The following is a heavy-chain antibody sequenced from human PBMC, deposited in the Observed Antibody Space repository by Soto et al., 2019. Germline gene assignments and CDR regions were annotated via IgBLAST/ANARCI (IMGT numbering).Heavy chain of an antibody. D-gene: IGHD2-2*01. CDR1: GGSFSGYY. V-gene: IGHV4-34*01. CDR3: ACTMGRDWFDP. J-gene: IGHJ5*02. CDR2: INHSGST. Sequence: LSLTCAVYGGSFSGYYWSWIRQPPGKGLEWIGEINHSGSTNYNPSLKSRVTISVDTSKNQFSLKLSSVTAADTAVYYCACTMGRDWFDPWGQGTLVTVS.